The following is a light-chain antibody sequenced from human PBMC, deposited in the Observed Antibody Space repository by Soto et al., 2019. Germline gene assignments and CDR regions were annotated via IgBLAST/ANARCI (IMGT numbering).Light chain of an antibody. J-gene: IGKJ1*01. CDR1: QDISQY. CDR2: YAS. Sequence: DIHMTQSPSSLSGSVLERGTLTCRASQDISQYLAWYQQRPGKVPKLLIYYASTLQSGVPSRFSGSGSGTEFTLTISSLQPEDVATYYCLKYTKDAPGTFGQGTKVDIK. CDR3: LKYTKDAPGT. V-gene: IGKV1-27*01.